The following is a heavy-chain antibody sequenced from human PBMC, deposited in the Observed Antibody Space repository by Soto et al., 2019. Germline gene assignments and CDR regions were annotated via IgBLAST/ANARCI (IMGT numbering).Heavy chain of an antibody. CDR3: ARGVTDSVGWFDP. CDR2: IFYSGST. V-gene: IGHV4-31*03. Sequence: QVQLQESGPGLVKPSQTLSLTCTVSGGSISSGGYYWSWIRQHPGKGLEWIGYIFYSGSTYYNPSLKSRVTISVDTSKNQFSLKLSSVTAADTAVYYCARGVTDSVGWFDPWGQGTLVTVSS. J-gene: IGHJ5*02. D-gene: IGHD1-26*01. CDR1: GGSISSGGYY.